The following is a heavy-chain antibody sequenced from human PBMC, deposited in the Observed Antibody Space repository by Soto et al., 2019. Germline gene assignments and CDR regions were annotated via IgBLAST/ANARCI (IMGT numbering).Heavy chain of an antibody. CDR3: ARGQWLDNN. J-gene: IGHJ4*02. CDR2: INHSGYT. Sequence: SETLSLTCAVYGGSFSAHYWSWIRQPPGKGLEWIGEINHSGYTKYNPSLESRVTISLDTSKKQFSLKLSSVTAADTAVYYCARGQWLDNNWGQGTLVTVSS. V-gene: IGHV4-34*01. D-gene: IGHD6-19*01. CDR1: GGSFSAHY.